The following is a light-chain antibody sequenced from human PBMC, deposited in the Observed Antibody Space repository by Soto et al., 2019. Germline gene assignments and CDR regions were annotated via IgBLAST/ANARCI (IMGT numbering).Light chain of an antibody. CDR3: SSYTSSSTLVV. J-gene: IGLJ2*01. V-gene: IGLV2-14*01. CDR2: DVS. CDR1: SSEVGGYNY. Sequence: QSALTQPASVSGSPGQSVTISCTGTSSEVGGYNYVSWYQQHPGKAPTLMIYDVSNRPSGVSTRFSGSRSGHTASLTISGLEVEDEAEYYCSSYTSSSTLVVFGGGTKLTVL.